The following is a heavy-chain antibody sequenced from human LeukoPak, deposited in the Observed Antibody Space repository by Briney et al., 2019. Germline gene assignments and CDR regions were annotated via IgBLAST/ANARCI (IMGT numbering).Heavy chain of an antibody. V-gene: IGHV3-21*01. J-gene: IGHJ4*02. CDR1: GFTFSSYS. CDR2: ISSSSSYI. Sequence: GGSLRLSCAASGFTFSSYSMNWVRQAPGKGLDWVSSISSSSSYIYYADSVKGRFTISRDNAKNSLYLQMNSLRAEDTAVYYCVSGTVTIFGVVIIQRFDYWGQGTLVTVSS. CDR3: VSGTVTIFGVVIIQRFDY. D-gene: IGHD3-3*01.